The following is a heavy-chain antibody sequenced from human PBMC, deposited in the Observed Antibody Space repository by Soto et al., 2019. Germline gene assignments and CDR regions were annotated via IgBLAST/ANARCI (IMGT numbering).Heavy chain of an antibody. CDR2: IYTSGST. V-gene: IGHV4-4*07. D-gene: IGHD2-15*01. CDR3: ARDQGLLGYCSGGSCLDY. CDR1: GGSISSYY. J-gene: IGHJ4*02. Sequence: ETLSLTCTVSGGSISSYYWSWIRQPAGKGLEWIGRIYTSGSTNYNPSLKSRVTMSVDTSKNQFSLKLSSVTAADTAVYYCARDQGLLGYCSGGSCLDYWGQGTLVTVS.